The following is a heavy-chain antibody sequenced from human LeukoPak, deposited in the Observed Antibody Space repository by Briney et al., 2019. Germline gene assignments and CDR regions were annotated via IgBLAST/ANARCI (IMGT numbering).Heavy chain of an antibody. CDR2: ICHSGST. V-gene: IGHV4-38-2*02. D-gene: IGHD1-26*01. CDR3: ARDVGATTFDY. J-gene: IGHJ4*02. CDR1: GYSISSGYY. Sequence: SETLSLTCTVSGYSISSGYYWGWIRQPPGKGLEWIGSICHSGSTYYNPSLKSRVTISVDTSKNQFSLKLSSVTAADTAVYYCARDVGATTFDYWGQGTLVTVSS.